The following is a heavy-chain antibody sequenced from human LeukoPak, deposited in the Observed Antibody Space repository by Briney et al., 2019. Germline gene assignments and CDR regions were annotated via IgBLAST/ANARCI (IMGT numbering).Heavy chain of an antibody. Sequence: PGGSLRLSCAASGFTFSNYWMSWVRQASGKGLEWVANIKEDGSEKYYVDSVKGRFTISRDKAKNSLYLQMNSLRAEDTAIYYWASGRQLGYWGQGTLVTVSS. CDR1: GFTFSNYW. CDR3: ASGRQLGY. D-gene: IGHD6-6*01. V-gene: IGHV3-7*01. J-gene: IGHJ4*01. CDR2: IKEDGSEK.